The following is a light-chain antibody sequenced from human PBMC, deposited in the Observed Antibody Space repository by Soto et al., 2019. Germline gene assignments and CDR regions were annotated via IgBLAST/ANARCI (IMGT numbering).Light chain of an antibody. Sequence: EIVLTQSPGTLSLSPGERATLSCRASESVRSSHLAWYQQKPGQAPRLLISGASSRATGIPDRFSGSGSGTDFTLTVSRLEPEDVAVYYCQQYGSSPGTFGQGTKLEI. CDR3: QQYGSSPGT. CDR2: GAS. J-gene: IGKJ2*01. CDR1: ESVRSSH. V-gene: IGKV3-20*01.